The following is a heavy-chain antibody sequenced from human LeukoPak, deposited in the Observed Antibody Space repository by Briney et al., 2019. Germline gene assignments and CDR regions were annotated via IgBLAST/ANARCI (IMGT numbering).Heavy chain of an antibody. V-gene: IGHV3-23*01. J-gene: IGHJ6*02. CDR2: ISGSGGST. Sequence: PGGSLRLSCAASGFIFSSYAMSWVCQAPGKGLEWVSAISGSGGSTYYADSVKGRFTLSRDNSKNTLFLQMNSLRAEDTAVYYCAKVRQAYYYYGMDVWGQGTTVTVSS. CDR3: AKVRQAYYYYGMDV. CDR1: GFIFSSYA.